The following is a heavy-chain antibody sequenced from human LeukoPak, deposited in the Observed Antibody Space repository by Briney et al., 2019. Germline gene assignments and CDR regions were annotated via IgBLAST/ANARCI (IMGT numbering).Heavy chain of an antibody. D-gene: IGHD4-11*01. CDR2: INHSGSA. Sequence: SETLSLTCAVYGGSFSGYYWSWIRQPPGKGLEWIGEINHSGSANYNPSLKSRLTISVDTSKNQFSLELSSVTAADTAVYYCARGWTHYSRVAYDYWGQGTLVTVSS. CDR3: ARGWTHYSRVAYDY. J-gene: IGHJ4*02. CDR1: GGSFSGYY. V-gene: IGHV4-34*01.